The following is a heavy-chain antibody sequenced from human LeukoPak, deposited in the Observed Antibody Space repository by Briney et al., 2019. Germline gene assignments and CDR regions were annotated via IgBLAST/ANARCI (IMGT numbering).Heavy chain of an antibody. J-gene: IGHJ4*02. V-gene: IGHV3-7*01. Sequence: GGSLRLSCAASGLSFRDFWTTWVRQAPGKGLEWVANINQGGSVKYYVDSVKGRFTISRDDAESSLYVQMNSLRDEDTAVYYCARFGYSGWNLEYWGQGTLVTVSS. D-gene: IGHD5-12*01. CDR1: GLSFRDFW. CDR2: INQGGSVK. CDR3: ARFGYSGWNLEY.